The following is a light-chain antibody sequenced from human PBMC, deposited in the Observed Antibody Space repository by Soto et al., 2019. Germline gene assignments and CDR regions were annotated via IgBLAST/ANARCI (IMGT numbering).Light chain of an antibody. Sequence: EIVLTQSPGTLSLSPGERATLSCRASQSVSSSYLAWYQQKPGQAPRLLIYGTSKRATGIPDRFSGSGSGTGFTLTISRLEPEDVAVYYCQQYDRSPWTFGQGTKVEIK. CDR3: QQYDRSPWT. V-gene: IGKV3-20*01. CDR1: QSVSSSY. CDR2: GTS. J-gene: IGKJ1*01.